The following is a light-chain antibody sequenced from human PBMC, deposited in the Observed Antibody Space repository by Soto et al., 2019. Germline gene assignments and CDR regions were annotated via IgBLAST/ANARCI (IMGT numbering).Light chain of an antibody. CDR3: QQSHTWT. Sequence: DIQMTQSPSSLSASVGDRVTITCRASQTISSYLNWYQQKPGNAPKVLIYAASSLRSEVPSRFSGSGSGTDFTLTISSLQPEDFATYYCQQSHTWTFGQGTKVELK. J-gene: IGKJ1*01. CDR2: AAS. V-gene: IGKV1-39*01. CDR1: QTISSY.